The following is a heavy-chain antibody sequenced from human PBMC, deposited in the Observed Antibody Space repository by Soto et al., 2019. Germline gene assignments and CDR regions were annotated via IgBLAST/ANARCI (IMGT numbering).Heavy chain of an antibody. V-gene: IGHV1-46*01. D-gene: IGHD4-17*01. CDR3: AKAPNYGGPPGHFAF. J-gene: IGHJ4*02. CDR1: GYSFTTYY. CDR2: INPSGGSS. Sequence: ASVKVSCKASGYSFTTYYMHWVRQAPGQGLEWMGIINPSGGSSSYAQQFQGRLTLTWDTSTSTVYMELSSLRSEDTAVYYCAKAPNYGGPPGHFAFWGQGTLVTVSS.